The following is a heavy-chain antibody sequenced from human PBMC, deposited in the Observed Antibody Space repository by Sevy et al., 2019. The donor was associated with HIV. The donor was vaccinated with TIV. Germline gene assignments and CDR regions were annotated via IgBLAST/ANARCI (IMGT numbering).Heavy chain of an antibody. Sequence: GGSLRLSCAASRFTFKTYWMSWVRQAPGKGLEWVGNIKEDGSAKYYADSVRGRFTIPRDNAKNSLYMQMSSLRVEDTAVYYCARDLPGYRGYSYWGQGTLVTVSS. CDR3: ARDLPGYRGYSY. V-gene: IGHV3-7*01. J-gene: IGHJ4*01. D-gene: IGHD1-26*01. CDR1: RFTFKTYW. CDR2: IKEDGSAK.